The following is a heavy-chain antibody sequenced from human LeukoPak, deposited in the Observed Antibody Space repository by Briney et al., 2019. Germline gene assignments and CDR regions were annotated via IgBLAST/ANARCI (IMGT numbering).Heavy chain of an antibody. V-gene: IGHV3-23*01. D-gene: IGHD5-18*01. Sequence: GGSLRLSCAASAITFSTYAMSWVRQAPGKGLECVSVISGGAGSTYYADSVKGRFTISRDNSKNTLYLQMNSLRAEDTAVYYCARLYSYGYSYYYYYMDVWGKGTTVTVSS. CDR3: ARLYSYGYSYYYYYMDV. CDR1: AITFSTYA. CDR2: ISGGAGST. J-gene: IGHJ6*03.